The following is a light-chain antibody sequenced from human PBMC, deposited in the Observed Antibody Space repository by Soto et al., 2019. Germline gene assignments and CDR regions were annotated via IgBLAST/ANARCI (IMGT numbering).Light chain of an antibody. CDR3: GTWDSSLSAVV. CDR2: DNN. J-gene: IGLJ2*01. CDR1: SSNSGNNY. V-gene: IGLV1-51*01. Sequence: QSVLTQPPSVSAAPGQKVTISCSGSSSNSGNNYVSWYQQLPGTAPKLLIYDNNKRTSGISDRFYGSKSGTSATLGITGLPTGDEADYYCGTWDSSLSAVVFGGGTKVTVL.